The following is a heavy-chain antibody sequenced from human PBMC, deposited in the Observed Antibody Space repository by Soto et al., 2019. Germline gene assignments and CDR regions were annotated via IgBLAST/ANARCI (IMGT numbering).Heavy chain of an antibody. D-gene: IGHD2-15*01. V-gene: IGHV4-34*01. CDR1: GGSFSGYY. CDR2: INHSGST. J-gene: IGHJ6*02. CDR3: ARVLGYCSGGSCYLYYYYGMDV. Sequence: SETLSLTCAVYGGSFSGYYWSWIRQPPGNGLEWIGEINHSGSTNYNPSIKSRVTISVDTSKNQFSLKLSSVTAADTAVYYCARVLGYCSGGSCYLYYYYGMDVWGQGTTVT.